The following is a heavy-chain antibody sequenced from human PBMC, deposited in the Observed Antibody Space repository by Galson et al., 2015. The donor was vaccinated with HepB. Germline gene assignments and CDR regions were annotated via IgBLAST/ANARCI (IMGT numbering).Heavy chain of an antibody. CDR3: ARGAIYDYVWGSYRLYYYYYYGMDV. V-gene: IGHV3-30-3*01. CDR2: ISYDGSNK. CDR1: GFTFSSYA. Sequence: SLRLSCAASGFTFSSYAMHWVRQAPGKGLEWVAVISYDGSNKYYADSVKGRFTISRDNSKNTLYLQMNSLRAEDTAVYYCARGAIYDYVWGSYRLYYYYYYGMDVWGQGTTVTVSS. D-gene: IGHD3-16*02. J-gene: IGHJ6*02.